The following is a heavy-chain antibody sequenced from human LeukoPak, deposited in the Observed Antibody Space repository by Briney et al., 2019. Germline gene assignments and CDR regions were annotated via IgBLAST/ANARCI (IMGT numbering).Heavy chain of an antibody. CDR3: ARAGYSYGDAFDY. J-gene: IGHJ4*02. D-gene: IGHD5-18*01. CDR1: GGTFSSYA. CDR2: IIPILGIA. V-gene: IGHV1-69*04. Sequence: GASVKVSCKASGGTFSSYAISWVRQAPGQGLEWMGRIIPILGIANYAQKFQGRVTITADKSTSTAYMELSSLRSEDTAVYHCARAGYSYGDAFDYWGQGTLVTVSS.